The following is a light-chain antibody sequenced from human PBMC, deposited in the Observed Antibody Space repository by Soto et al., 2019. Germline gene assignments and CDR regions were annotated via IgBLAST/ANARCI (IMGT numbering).Light chain of an antibody. CDR2: DAS. CDR3: QHYNNYPLT. J-gene: IGKJ4*01. V-gene: IGKV1-5*01. Sequence: DIQMTQSPSTLSTSVGDRVTITCRASQSISNRLAWYQQKPGKAPKLLIYDASSLESGVPSRFSGSGSGTEFTLTISSLQPDDFAIYYCQHYNNYPLTFGGGTKVDIK. CDR1: QSISNR.